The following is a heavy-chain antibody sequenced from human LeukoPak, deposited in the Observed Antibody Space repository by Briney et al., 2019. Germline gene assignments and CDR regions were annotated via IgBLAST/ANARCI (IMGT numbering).Heavy chain of an antibody. CDR2: ISYDGSNK. J-gene: IGHJ4*02. CDR3: ARAVSGNSYSNYFDY. Sequence: GGSLRLSCAASGFTFSSYAMHWVRQAPGKGLEWVAVISYDGSNKYYADSVKGRFTISRDNSKNTLYLQMNSLRAEDAAVYYCARAVSGNSYSNYFDYWGQGTLVTVSS. CDR1: GFTFSSYA. V-gene: IGHV3-30-3*01. D-gene: IGHD4-23*01.